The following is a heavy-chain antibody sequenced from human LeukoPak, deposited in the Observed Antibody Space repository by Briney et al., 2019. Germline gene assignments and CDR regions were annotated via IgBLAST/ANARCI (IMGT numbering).Heavy chain of an antibody. CDR1: GFTFSSYA. CDR2: ISGSGGST. V-gene: IGHV3-23*01. CDR3: AKDSSSSWTTYYFDY. J-gene: IGHJ4*02. Sequence: GGSLRLSCAASGFTFSSYAMSWVRQAPGKGLEWVSTISGSGGSTYYADSVQGRFTISRDNSKSTLYLQMNSLRAEDTAVYYCAKDSSSSWTTYYFDYWGQGTLVTVSS. D-gene: IGHD6-13*01.